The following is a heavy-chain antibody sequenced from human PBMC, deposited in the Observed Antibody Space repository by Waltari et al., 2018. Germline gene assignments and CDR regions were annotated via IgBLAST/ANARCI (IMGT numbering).Heavy chain of an antibody. Sequence: QVQLVQSGAEVKKPGSSVKVSCKASGGTFSSYTIGWVRQAPGQGLEWMGRIIPILGIANYAQKFQGRVTITADKSTSTAYMELSSLRSEDTAVYYCARGEVTGTTSTFDIWGQGTMVTVSS. J-gene: IGHJ3*02. V-gene: IGHV1-69*02. CDR3: ARGEVTGTTSTFDI. CDR2: IIPILGIA. CDR1: GGTFSSYT. D-gene: IGHD1-7*01.